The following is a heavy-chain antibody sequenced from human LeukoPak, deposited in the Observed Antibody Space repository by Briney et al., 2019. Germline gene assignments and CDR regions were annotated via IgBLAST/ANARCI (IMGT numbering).Heavy chain of an antibody. CDR2: IYHSGST. CDR1: GGSISSSNW. Sequence: SETLSLTCAVSGGSISSSNWWSWVRQPPGKGLEWIGEIYHSGSTNYNPSLKSRVTISVDKSKNQFSLKLSSVTAADTAVYYRAREHYDFWSGSQRRGYFDYWGQGTLVTVSS. J-gene: IGHJ4*02. V-gene: IGHV4-4*02. D-gene: IGHD3-3*01. CDR3: AREHYDFWSGSQRRGYFDY.